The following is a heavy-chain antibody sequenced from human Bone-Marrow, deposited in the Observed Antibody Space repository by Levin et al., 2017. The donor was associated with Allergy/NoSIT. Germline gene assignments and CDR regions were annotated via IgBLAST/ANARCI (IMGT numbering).Heavy chain of an antibody. V-gene: IGHV3-21*06. Sequence: GGSLRLSCAASGFTLSSYTMNWVRQAPGKGLEWVSSISSGSTYIYYADSVKGRLTISRDNAKNSLFLQMNSLRAEDTAVYHCARENYESNGYFDYWGQGTLVTVSS. D-gene: IGHD3-22*01. CDR2: ISSGSTYI. CDR3: ARENYESNGYFDY. J-gene: IGHJ4*02. CDR1: GFTLSSYT.